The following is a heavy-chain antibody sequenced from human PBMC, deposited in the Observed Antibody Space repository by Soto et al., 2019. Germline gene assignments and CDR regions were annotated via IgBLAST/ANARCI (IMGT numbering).Heavy chain of an antibody. CDR3: ARSQGSSTSLEIYYYYYYGRDV. CDR2: IIPIPGTA. Sequence: QVQLVQSGAEVKKPGSSVKVSCKASGGTFSRYAISWVRQAPGQGPEWMGGIIPIPGTANYAQKCQGRVTRTADESTSTAYMERSSLRSEDTAVCYCARSQGSSTSLEIYYYYYYGRDVWGKGTMVTVSS. D-gene: IGHD2-2*01. CDR1: GGTFSRYA. J-gene: IGHJ6*04. V-gene: IGHV1-69*01.